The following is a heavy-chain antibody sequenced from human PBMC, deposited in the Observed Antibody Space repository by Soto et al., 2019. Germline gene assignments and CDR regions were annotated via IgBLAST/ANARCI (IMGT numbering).Heavy chain of an antibody. CDR1: GGTFSSYA. Sequence: QVQLVQSGAEVKKPGSSVKVSCKASGGTFSSYAISWVRQAPGQGLEWMGGIIPIFGTANYAQKFQGRVTITADESKSTAYMELSSLRSEDTAVYYCARDFNIVVVPAAMGGGFDPWGQGTLVTVSS. CDR2: IIPIFGTA. J-gene: IGHJ5*02. V-gene: IGHV1-69*01. CDR3: ARDFNIVVVPAAMGGGFDP. D-gene: IGHD2-2*01.